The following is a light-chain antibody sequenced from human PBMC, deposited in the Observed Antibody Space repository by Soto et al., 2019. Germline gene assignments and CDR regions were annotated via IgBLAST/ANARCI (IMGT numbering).Light chain of an antibody. J-gene: IGKJ1*01. Sequence: DIQMTQSPSSLSASVVDRVTITCLASQSISSYLNWFQQKPGKAPKLLIYAASSLQSGVPSRFGGSGSGTDFTLTISSLQPEDFATYYCQQSYSTPRNTFGQGTKVDI. CDR2: AAS. V-gene: IGKV1-39*01. CDR1: QSISSY. CDR3: QQSYSTPRNT.